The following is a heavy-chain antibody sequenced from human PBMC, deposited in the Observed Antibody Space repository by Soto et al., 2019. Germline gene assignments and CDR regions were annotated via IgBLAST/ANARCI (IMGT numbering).Heavy chain of an antibody. CDR2: ISYSGRT. CDR3: ARRSASDYCGNHHPYYFDR. Sequence: KPSETLSLTCTVSGASIITDNYFWVWIRQSPRRGLELIGSISYSGRTYDNPSLQSRVTISIDASKNQFSLKLTSVTTADTAVYYCARRSASDYCGNHHPYYFDRWGQGALVTVSS. D-gene: IGHD4-17*01. CDR1: GASIITDNYF. J-gene: IGHJ4*02. V-gene: IGHV4-39*01.